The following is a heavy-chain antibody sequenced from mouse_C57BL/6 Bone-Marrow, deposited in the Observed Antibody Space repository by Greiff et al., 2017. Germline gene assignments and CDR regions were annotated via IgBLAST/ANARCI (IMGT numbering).Heavy chain of an antibody. V-gene: IGHV1-82*01. Sequence: VQLKESGPELVKPGASVKISCKASGYAFSSSWMNWVKQRPGKGLEWIGRIYPGDGDTNYNGKFKGKATLTADKSSSTAYMQLSSLTSEDSAVYFCATTVVDYAMDYWGQGTSVTVSS. CDR1: GYAFSSSW. CDR2: IYPGDGDT. D-gene: IGHD1-1*01. J-gene: IGHJ4*01. CDR3: ATTVVDYAMDY.